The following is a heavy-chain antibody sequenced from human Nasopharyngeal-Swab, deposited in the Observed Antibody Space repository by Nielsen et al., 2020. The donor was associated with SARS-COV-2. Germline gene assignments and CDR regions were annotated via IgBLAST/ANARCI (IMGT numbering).Heavy chain of an antibody. D-gene: IGHD6-19*01. CDR3: ARDHPGWFYGMDV. CDR1: GGSISSSSYY. Sequence: SETLSLTCTVSGGSISSSSYYWGWIRQPPGKGLEWIGEINHSGSTNYNPSLKSRVTISVDTSKNQFSLKLSSVTAADTAVYYCARDHPGWFYGMDVWGQGTTVTVSS. CDR2: INHSGST. J-gene: IGHJ6*02. V-gene: IGHV4-39*07.